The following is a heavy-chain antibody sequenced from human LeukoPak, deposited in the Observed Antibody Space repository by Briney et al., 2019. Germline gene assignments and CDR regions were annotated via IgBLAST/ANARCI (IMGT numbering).Heavy chain of an antibody. D-gene: IGHD4-17*01. Sequence: GGSLRLSCAASGFTFSSYAMHWVRQAPGKGLEWVAVISYDGSNKYYADSVKGRFTISRDNSKSTLYLQMNSLRAEDTAVYYCAREYGYYFDYWGQGTLVTVSS. J-gene: IGHJ4*02. CDR2: ISYDGSNK. CDR1: GFTFSSYA. CDR3: AREYGYYFDY. V-gene: IGHV3-30-3*01.